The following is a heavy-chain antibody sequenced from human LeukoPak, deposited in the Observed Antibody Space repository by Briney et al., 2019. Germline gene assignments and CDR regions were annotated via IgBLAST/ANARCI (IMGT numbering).Heavy chain of an antibody. V-gene: IGHV4-34*01. Sequence: SETLSLTCAVYGGSFSGYYWSWIRQPPGKGLEWIGEINPSGSTNYNPSLKSRVTISVDTSKNQFSLKLSSVTAADTAVYYCARGLTWYFDYWGQGTLVTVSS. CDR1: GGSFSGYY. CDR2: INPSGST. J-gene: IGHJ4*02. CDR3: ARGLTWYFDY.